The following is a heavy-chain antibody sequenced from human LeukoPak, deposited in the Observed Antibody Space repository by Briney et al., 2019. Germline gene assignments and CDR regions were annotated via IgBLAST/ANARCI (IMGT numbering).Heavy chain of an antibody. CDR3: ARHSGGGLGGLNWFDP. D-gene: IGHD1-26*01. V-gene: IGHV4-39*01. Sequence: SETLSLTCAVSGGSTRSDSYYWGWIRQPPGEGLEWIGSIYYSGNTYYTPSLKSRVTISVDTSRNQFSLNLRFVTAADTAVYYCARHSGGGLGGLNWFDPWGQGPLVTVS. CDR1: GGSTRSDSYY. J-gene: IGHJ5*02. CDR2: IYYSGNT.